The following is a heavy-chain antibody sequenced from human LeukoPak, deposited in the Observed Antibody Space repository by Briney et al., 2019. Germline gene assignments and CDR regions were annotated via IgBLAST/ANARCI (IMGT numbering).Heavy chain of an antibody. V-gene: IGHV4-34*01. CDR2: INHSGST. CDR1: GVSFSGYY. J-gene: IGHJ4*02. CDR3: ARNRWNQYYYDTNPKYYFDY. D-gene: IGHD3-22*01. Sequence: SETLSLTCAVYGVSFSGYYLSWIRQPPGKGLEWIGEINHSGSTNYNPSLKSRVTISVDTSKNQFSLKLSSVTAADTAVYYCARNRWNQYYYDTNPKYYFDYWGQGTLVTVSS.